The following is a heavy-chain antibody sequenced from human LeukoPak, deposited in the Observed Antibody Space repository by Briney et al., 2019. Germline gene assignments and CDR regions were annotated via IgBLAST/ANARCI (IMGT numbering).Heavy chain of an antibody. CDR2: IYYSGST. J-gene: IGHJ5*02. CDR1: GGSISSGDYY. D-gene: IGHD3-10*01. V-gene: IGHV4-30-4*01. CDR3: ARYYYGSGIEDWFDP. Sequence: SETLSLTCTVSGGSISSGDYYWRWIRQPPGKGLEWIGYIYYSGSTYYNPSLKSRVTISVDTSKNQFSLKLSSVTAADTAVYYCARYYYGSGIEDWFDPWGQGTLVTVSS.